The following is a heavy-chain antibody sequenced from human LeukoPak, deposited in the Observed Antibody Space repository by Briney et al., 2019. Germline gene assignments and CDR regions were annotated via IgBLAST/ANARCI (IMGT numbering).Heavy chain of an antibody. D-gene: IGHD6-13*01. Sequence: PSETLSLTCTVSGGSISSYYWSWIRQPAGKGLEWIGRIYTSGSTNYNPSLKSRVTMSVDTSKNQFSLKLSSVTAADTAVYYCARAGASSSWYDYYFDYWGQGTLVTVSS. J-gene: IGHJ4*02. V-gene: IGHV4-4*07. CDR3: ARAGASSSWYDYYFDY. CDR2: IYTSGST. CDR1: GGSISSYY.